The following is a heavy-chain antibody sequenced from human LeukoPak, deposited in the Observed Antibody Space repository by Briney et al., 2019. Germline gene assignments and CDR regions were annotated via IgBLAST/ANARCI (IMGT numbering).Heavy chain of an antibody. CDR2: IYYSGST. J-gene: IGHJ4*02. CDR3: ASGFVINYYDSSGYQSALDY. D-gene: IGHD3-22*01. V-gene: IGHV4-31*03. Sequence: SVTLSLTCTVSGGSISSGGYYWSWIRQHPGKGLEWIGYIYYSGSTYYNPSLKSRVTISVDTSKNQFSLKLSSVTAADTAVYYCASGFVINYYDSSGYQSALDYWGQGTLVTVSS. CDR1: GGSISSGGYY.